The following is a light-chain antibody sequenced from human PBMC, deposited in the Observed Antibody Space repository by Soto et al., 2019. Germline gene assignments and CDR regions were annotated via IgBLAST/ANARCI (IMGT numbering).Light chain of an antibody. CDR1: QSISTH. CDR3: QQSYTIPWT. Sequence: DLPMTQSPSSLSASVGDRVTITCRASQSISTHLSWYQQKPGKAPKLLIYAASSLQTRVPSRFSGSGSGTEFSLTISSLQPEDFATYFCQQSYTIPWTFGQGTRVEIK. J-gene: IGKJ1*01. V-gene: IGKV1-39*01. CDR2: AAS.